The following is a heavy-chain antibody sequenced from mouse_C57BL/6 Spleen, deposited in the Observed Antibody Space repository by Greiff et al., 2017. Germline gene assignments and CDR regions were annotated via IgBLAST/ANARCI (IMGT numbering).Heavy chain of an antibody. J-gene: IGHJ2*01. V-gene: IGHV1-64*01. CDR3: AREDYYGSSPYYFDY. D-gene: IGHD1-1*01. Sequence: VQLQQPGAELVKPGASVKLSCKASGYTFTSYWMHWVKQRPGQGLEWIGMIHPNSGSTNYNEKFKSKATLTVDKSSSTAYMQPSSLTSEGSAVYYCAREDYYGSSPYYFDYWGQGTTLTVSS. CDR2: IHPNSGST. CDR1: GYTFTSYW.